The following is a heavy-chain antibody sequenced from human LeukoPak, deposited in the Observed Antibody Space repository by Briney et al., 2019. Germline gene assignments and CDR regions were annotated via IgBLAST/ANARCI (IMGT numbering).Heavy chain of an antibody. CDR3: ATAWSY. J-gene: IGHJ4*02. D-gene: IGHD2-21*02. Sequence: PGGSLRLSCVASRFTFKNYWMHWVRQAPGRGVEWLSYISPDGSTTTYADSVRGRFTISRDNAKNTVYLQMNSLRPEDTAVYFCATAWSYWGQATLVTVSS. CDR2: ISPDGSTT. V-gene: IGHV3-74*03. CDR1: RFTFKNYW.